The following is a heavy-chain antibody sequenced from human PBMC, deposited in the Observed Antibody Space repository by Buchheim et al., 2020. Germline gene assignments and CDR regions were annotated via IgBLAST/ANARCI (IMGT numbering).Heavy chain of an antibody. Sequence: QVQLQESGPGLVKPSETLSLTCTVSGGYISSYYWSLIRQPPGKGLEYIGYTHYSGSTNANFSLKSRVTISLDRSKNQFSLRLNSVTAADTAVYYCARHEYYDRSGYDYGIDVWGQGTT. J-gene: IGHJ6*02. D-gene: IGHD3-22*01. CDR2: THYSGST. V-gene: IGHV4-59*08. CDR3: ARHEYYDRSGYDYGIDV. CDR1: GGYISSYY.